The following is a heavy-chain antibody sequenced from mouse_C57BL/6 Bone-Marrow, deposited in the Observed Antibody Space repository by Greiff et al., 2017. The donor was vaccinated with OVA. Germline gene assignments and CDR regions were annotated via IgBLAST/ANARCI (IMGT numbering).Heavy chain of an antibody. CDR1: GFTFSSYA. Sequence: EVMLVESGGGLVKPGGSLKLSCAASGFTFSSYAMSWVRQTPEKRLEWVATISDGGSYTYYPDNVKGRFTISRDNAKNNLYLQMSHLKSEDTAMYYCACLLYYFDYWGQGTTLTVSS. V-gene: IGHV5-4*03. CDR3: ACLLYYFDY. D-gene: IGHD1-1*01. J-gene: IGHJ2*01. CDR2: ISDGGSYT.